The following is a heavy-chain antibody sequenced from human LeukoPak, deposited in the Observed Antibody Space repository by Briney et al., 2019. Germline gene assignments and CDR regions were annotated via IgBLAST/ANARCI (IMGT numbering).Heavy chain of an antibody. D-gene: IGHD6-13*01. V-gene: IGHV3-7*05. CDR1: GFTFGTYW. J-gene: IGHJ5*02. Sequence: GGSLRLSCAASGFTFGTYWMSWVRQAPGKGLQWVANIKQDGSEKYYVESVKGRFTISRDNAKNSLYLQMNSLTAEDTAVYYCARVVHSGSWFVIGWFDPWGQGTLVTVSS. CDR2: IKQDGSEK. CDR3: ARVVHSGSWFVIGWFDP.